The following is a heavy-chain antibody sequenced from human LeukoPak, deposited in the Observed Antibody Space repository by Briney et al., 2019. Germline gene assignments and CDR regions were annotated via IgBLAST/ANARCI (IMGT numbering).Heavy chain of an antibody. CDR3: ARHVLTAGSID. CDR1: GGSINTYY. V-gene: IGHV4-59*08. J-gene: IGHJ4*02. CDR2: MYNSEST. Sequence: SETLSLTCTISGGSINTYYWSWIRQPPGKGLEWIAYMYNSESTKYNPSLKSRVTISVDTSKKQFSLKLRPVTAADTALYYCARHVLTAGSIDWGQGTLVTVSS. D-gene: IGHD3-9*01.